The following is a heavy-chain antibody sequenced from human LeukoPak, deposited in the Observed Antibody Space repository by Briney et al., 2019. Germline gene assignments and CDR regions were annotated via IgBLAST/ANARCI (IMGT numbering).Heavy chain of an antibody. Sequence: PGGSLRLSCAASGFTFSSYGMTWVRQAPGKGLEWVSYISSSSSTIYYADSVKGRFTISRDNAKNSLYLQMNSLRAEDTAVYYCARDTVDCSGGSCYLYYYYYYMDVWGKGTTVTVSS. CDR3: ARDTVDCSGGSCYLYYYYYYMDV. CDR2: ISSSSSTI. J-gene: IGHJ6*03. V-gene: IGHV3-48*01. CDR1: GFTFSSYG. D-gene: IGHD2-15*01.